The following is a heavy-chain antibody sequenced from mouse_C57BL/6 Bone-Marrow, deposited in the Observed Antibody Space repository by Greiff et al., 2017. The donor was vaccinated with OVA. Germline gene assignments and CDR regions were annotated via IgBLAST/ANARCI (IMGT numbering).Heavy chain of an antibody. Sequence: QVQLQQSGAELVRPGTSVKVSCKASGYAFTNYLIEWVKQRPGQGLEWIGVINPRSGGTNYNEKFKGKATLTADKSSSTAYMQLSSLTSEDSAVYFCARYWEEGPWFAYWGQGTLVTVSA. CDR2: INPRSGGT. CDR1: GYAFTNYL. J-gene: IGHJ3*01. CDR3: ARYWEEGPWFAY. V-gene: IGHV1-54*01. D-gene: IGHD4-1*01.